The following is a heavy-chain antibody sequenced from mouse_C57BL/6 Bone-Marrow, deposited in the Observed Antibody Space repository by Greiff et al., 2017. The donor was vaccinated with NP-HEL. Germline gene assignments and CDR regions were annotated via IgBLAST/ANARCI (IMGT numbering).Heavy chain of an antibody. Sequence: VQLQQPGAELVRPGSSVKLSCKASGYTFTSYWMHWVKQRPIQGLEWIGNIDPSDSETHYSQKFKDKATLTVDKSSSTAYMQLSSLTSEDSAVYYCARGKWLLRYFDVWGTGTTVTVSS. J-gene: IGHJ1*03. D-gene: IGHD2-3*01. V-gene: IGHV1-52*01. CDR1: GYTFTSYW. CDR3: ARGKWLLRYFDV. CDR2: IDPSDSET.